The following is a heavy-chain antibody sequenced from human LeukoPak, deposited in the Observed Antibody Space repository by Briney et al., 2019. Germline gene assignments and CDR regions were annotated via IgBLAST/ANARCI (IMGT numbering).Heavy chain of an antibody. V-gene: IGHV3-23*01. D-gene: IGHD3-9*01. Sequence: PGGSLRLSCAASGFTFSSYAMSWVRQAPGKGLEWVSAISGSGGSTCYADSVKGRFTISRDNSKNTLYLQMNSLRAEDTAVYYCAKGDDIFTTSILFPDYWGQGTLVTVSS. J-gene: IGHJ4*02. CDR3: AKGDDIFTTSILFPDY. CDR1: GFTFSSYA. CDR2: ISGSGGST.